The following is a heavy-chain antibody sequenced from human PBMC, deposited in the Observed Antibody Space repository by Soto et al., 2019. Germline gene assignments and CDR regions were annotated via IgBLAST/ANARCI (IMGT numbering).Heavy chain of an antibody. CDR3: ARGYCSGGSCYSLDY. CDR2: ISSSSSYI. D-gene: IGHD2-15*01. V-gene: IGHV3-21*01. Sequence: EVQLVESGGGLVKPGGSLRLSCAASGFSFSRYTLNWVRQAPGKGLEWVSSISSSSSYIYDADSVKGRFTISRDNAKNLLYVQMNSLRAEDTAVYYCARGYCSGGSCYSLDYWGRGTLVTVAS. CDR1: GFSFSRYT. J-gene: IGHJ4*02.